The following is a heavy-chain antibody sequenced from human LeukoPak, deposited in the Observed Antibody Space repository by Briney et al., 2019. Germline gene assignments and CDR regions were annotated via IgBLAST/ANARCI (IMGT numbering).Heavy chain of an antibody. Sequence: VSVKVSCKASGSTFTAYFVHWVRQAPGQGLEWMGCIDPNSGEKNFAQKFQGRVTMTSDTSISTAYVELSRLRFDDTAVYYCAEDRGEKMDVWGQGTTVIVSS. CDR3: AEDRGEKMDV. CDR2: IDPNSGEK. CDR1: GSTFTAYF. V-gene: IGHV1-2*02. D-gene: IGHD3-10*01. J-gene: IGHJ6*02.